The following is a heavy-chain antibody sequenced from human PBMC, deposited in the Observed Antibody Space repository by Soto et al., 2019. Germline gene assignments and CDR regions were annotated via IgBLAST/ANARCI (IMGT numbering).Heavy chain of an antibody. CDR2: INAGNGNT. D-gene: IGHD3-3*01. J-gene: IGHJ6*02. CDR1: GYTFTSYA. Sequence: GASVKVSCKASGYTFTSYAMHWVRQAPGQRLEWMGWINAGNGNTKYSQKFQGRVTITRDTSASTAYMELSSLRSEDTAVYYCARAYYDFWSGYYPTGFNYYGMDVWGQGTTVTVSS. CDR3: ARAYYDFWSGYYPTGFNYYGMDV. V-gene: IGHV1-3*01.